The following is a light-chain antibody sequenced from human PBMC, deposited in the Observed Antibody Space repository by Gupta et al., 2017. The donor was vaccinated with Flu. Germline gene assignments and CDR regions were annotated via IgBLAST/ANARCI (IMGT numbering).Light chain of an antibody. CDR3: QVWDRSSDVV. Sequence: SYVLTQPPSVSVAPGQTARFPCGGYDIVAKSVHWYQQKPGQAPVLVVHDDSDRPSGIPERFSGSNSGNTATLTISRVEAGDEADYYCQVWDRSSDVVFGGGTKLTVL. CDR2: DDS. J-gene: IGLJ2*01. CDR1: DIVAKS. V-gene: IGLV3-21*02.